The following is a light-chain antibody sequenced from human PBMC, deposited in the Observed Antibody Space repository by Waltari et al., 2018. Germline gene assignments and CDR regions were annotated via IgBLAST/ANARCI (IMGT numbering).Light chain of an antibody. CDR3: KSFTNRLTYV. Sequence: QSALTQPASVSGSPGQSITISCTGTASDIGNYDHVSWYQQPPGKAPKLIIYDVANRPSWVSDRFSGSKSGNTASLTISGLQAEDEADYYCKSFTNRLTYVFGSGTKVSV. J-gene: IGLJ1*01. CDR2: DVA. CDR1: ASDIGNYDH. V-gene: IGLV2-14*03.